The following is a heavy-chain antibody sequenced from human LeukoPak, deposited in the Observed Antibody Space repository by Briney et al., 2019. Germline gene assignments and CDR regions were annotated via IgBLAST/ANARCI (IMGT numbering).Heavy chain of an antibody. D-gene: IGHD1-26*01. CDR2: INPNSGGT. V-gene: IGHV1-2*02. J-gene: IGHJ4*02. Sequence: ASVKVSCKASGYTFTGYYMHWVRQAPGQGLEWMGWINPNSGGTNYAQKFQGRVTMTRDTSISTAYMELSRLRSDDTAVYYCARVGFSGTTRLDYWGQGTLVTVSS. CDR3: ARVGFSGTTRLDY. CDR1: GYTFTGYY.